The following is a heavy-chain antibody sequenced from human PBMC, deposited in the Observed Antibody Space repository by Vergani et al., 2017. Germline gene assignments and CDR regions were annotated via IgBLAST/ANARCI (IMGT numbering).Heavy chain of an antibody. CDR1: GFTVSSNY. CDR3: ARTYNWNYFDY. D-gene: IGHD1-20*01. Sequence: EVQLVESGGGLVQPGGSLRLSCAASGFTVSSNYMSWVRQAPGKGLEWVSVIYSGGSTYYADSVKGRFTISRDKSKNTLYLQMNSLRAEDTAVYYCARTYNWNYFDYWGQGTLVTVSS. J-gene: IGHJ4*02. V-gene: IGHV3-66*02. CDR2: IYSGGST.